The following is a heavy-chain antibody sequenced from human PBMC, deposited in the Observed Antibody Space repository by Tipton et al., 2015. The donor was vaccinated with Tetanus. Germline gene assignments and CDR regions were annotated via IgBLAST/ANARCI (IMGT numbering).Heavy chain of an antibody. J-gene: IGHJ6*02. V-gene: IGHV1-2*02. CDR1: GYTFTGYY. D-gene: IGHD2-8*01. Sequence: QLAQSGAELKKPGASVKVSCTASGYTFTGYYMYWVRQAPGQGLEWVGWIDPNSGDTIYAQNFQGRVTMTRDTSISTVYMELGRLRSDGAAVYYCARDRGVYISYGMAVWGPGTTVTVSS. CDR3: ARDRGVYISYGMAV. CDR2: IDPNSGDT.